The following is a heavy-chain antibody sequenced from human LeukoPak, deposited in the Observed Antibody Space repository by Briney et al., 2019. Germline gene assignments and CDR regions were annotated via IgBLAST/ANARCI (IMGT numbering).Heavy chain of an antibody. Sequence: SETLSLTCTVSGGSISSYYWSWIRQPPGKGLEWIGYIYYSGSTNYNPSLKSRVTISVDTSKNQFSLKLSSVTAADTAVYYCARSKSEDWFDPWGQGTLVTVSS. D-gene: IGHD3-3*01. CDR2: IYYSGST. V-gene: IGHV4-59*01. J-gene: IGHJ5*02. CDR1: GGSISSYY. CDR3: ARSKSEDWFDP.